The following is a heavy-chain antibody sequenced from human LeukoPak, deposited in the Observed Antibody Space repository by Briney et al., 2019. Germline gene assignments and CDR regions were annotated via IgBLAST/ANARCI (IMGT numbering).Heavy chain of an antibody. J-gene: IGHJ4*02. CDR1: GFPFSDFS. CDR2: TNSGGTST. D-gene: IGHD2-8*01. Sequence: GGSLRLSCATSGFPFSDFSMSWVRQAPGKGLEWISTTNSGGTSTYYAESVKGRFTISRDNSKSTLYLQMSSLRVEDTAVYYCAKQSYARSLGEGGPGTLVSVSS. V-gene: IGHV3-23*01. CDR3: AKQSYARSLGE.